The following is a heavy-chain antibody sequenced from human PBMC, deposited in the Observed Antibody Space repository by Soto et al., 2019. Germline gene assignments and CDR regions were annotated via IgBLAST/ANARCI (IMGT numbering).Heavy chain of an antibody. CDR3: AKDLNLYYDFWSGYPMDV. D-gene: IGHD3-3*01. J-gene: IGHJ6*02. V-gene: IGHV3-23*01. CDR2: IDYTGGTT. CDR1: GVTCRILA. Sequence: GRLQRLSWGASGVTCRILAVGWVSKATGKGLEWVSVIDYTGGTTYYADSVKGRFTISRDNSKNTLYLQMNSLRAEDTAVYYCAKDLNLYYDFWSGYPMDVWGQGPTVTVSS.